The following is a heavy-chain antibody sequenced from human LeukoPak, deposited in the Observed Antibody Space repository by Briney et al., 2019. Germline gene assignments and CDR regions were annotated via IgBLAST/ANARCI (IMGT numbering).Heavy chain of an antibody. CDR2: INPNSGGT. CDR1: GYTFTGYY. Sequence: GASVKVSCKASGYTFTGYYMHWVRQAPGQGLEWMGWINPNSGGTNYAQKFQGRVTMTRDTSISTAYMELSRLRSDDTAVYDCAREAPYYDILTGYYPMGNWGQGTLVTVSS. D-gene: IGHD3-9*01. J-gene: IGHJ4*02. V-gene: IGHV1-2*02. CDR3: AREAPYYDILTGYYPMGN.